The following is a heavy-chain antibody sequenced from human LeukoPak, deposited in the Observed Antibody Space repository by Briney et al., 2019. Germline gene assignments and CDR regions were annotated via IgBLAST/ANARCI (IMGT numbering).Heavy chain of an antibody. Sequence: PGGSLRLSCAASGFTFSSYAMSWVRQAPGKGLEWVSAISGSGGSTYYADSVKGRFTISRDNSKNTLYLQMNSLRAEDTAVYYCAKVPNYYDSNSIEYWGQGTLVTVSS. J-gene: IGHJ4*02. CDR2: ISGSGGST. V-gene: IGHV3-23*01. D-gene: IGHD3-22*01. CDR1: GFTFSSYA. CDR3: AKVPNYYDSNSIEY.